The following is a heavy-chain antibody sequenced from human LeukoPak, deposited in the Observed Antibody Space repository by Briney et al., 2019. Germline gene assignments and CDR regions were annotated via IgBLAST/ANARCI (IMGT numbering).Heavy chain of an antibody. J-gene: IGHJ4*02. Sequence: PGGSLRLSCAASGFSFSTYWMHWVRQAPGKGLVWVSRINSDGSSTTYADSVKGRFTITRDNAKNTLYLQMNSLRAEDTAVYYCAVGVGDHWGQGTLVTVFS. CDR3: AVGVGDH. V-gene: IGHV3-74*01. CDR2: INSDGSST. D-gene: IGHD3-10*01. CDR1: GFSFSTYW.